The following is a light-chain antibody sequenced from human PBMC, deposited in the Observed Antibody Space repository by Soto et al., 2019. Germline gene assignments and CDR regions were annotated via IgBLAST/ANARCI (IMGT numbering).Light chain of an antibody. Sequence: IQMTQCKSSLSASVGDSVTITCXASQSISSYLNWYQQKPGKAPKLLIYAASSLQSGVPSRFSGSGSGTDFTLTISSLQPEDFATYYCQQSYSTPFTSAPGAKVDI. V-gene: IGKV1-39*01. J-gene: IGKJ3*01. CDR1: QSISSY. CDR3: QQSYSTPFT. CDR2: AAS.